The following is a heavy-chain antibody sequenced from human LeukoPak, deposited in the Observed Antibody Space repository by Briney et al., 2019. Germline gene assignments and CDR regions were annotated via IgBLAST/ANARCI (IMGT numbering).Heavy chain of an antibody. D-gene: IGHD3-10*01. CDR1: GGSISSYY. CDR2: IYYSGSI. CDR3: ARGQYYYGSGSYPNWFDP. J-gene: IGHJ5*02. Sequence: PSETLSLTCTVSGGSISSYYWSWIRQPPGKGLEWIGYIYYSGSINYNPSLKSRVTISVDTSKNQFSLKLSSVTAADTAVYYCARGQYYYGSGSYPNWFDPWGQGTLVTVSS. V-gene: IGHV4-59*01.